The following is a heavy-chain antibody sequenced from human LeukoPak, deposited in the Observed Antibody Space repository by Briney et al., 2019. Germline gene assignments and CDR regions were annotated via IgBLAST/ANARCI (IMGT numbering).Heavy chain of an antibody. V-gene: IGHV3-48*04. J-gene: IGHJ4*02. Sequence: RGSLRLSCAASGFTFSTYSMNWVRQAPGKGLEWVSYISTGSGTIYYTDSVKGRFTISRDNSKNSLSLQMDSLTTEDTALYYCAKEGYSHTSNYFDNWGQGILVTVSS. CDR3: AKEGYSHTSNYFDN. CDR1: GFTFSTYS. D-gene: IGHD2-15*01. CDR2: ISTGSGTI.